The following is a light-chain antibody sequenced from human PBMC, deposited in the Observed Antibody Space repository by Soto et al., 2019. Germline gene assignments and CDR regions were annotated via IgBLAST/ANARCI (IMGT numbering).Light chain of an antibody. V-gene: IGKV3-20*01. CDR1: QSVSSSY. CDR3: QQYGSSPVT. CDR2: GAS. Sequence: EIVLTQSPGTLSLSPGERATLSCRASQSVSSSYLAWYQQKPGQAPRLLIYGASSRATGIPDRFSGSGSGTDVTLTISRLEPEDFAVYSCQQYGSSPVTFGPGTKVDIK. J-gene: IGKJ3*01.